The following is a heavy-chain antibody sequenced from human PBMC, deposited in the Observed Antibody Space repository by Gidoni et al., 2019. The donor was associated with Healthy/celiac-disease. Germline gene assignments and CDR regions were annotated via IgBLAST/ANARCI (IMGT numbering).Heavy chain of an antibody. CDR1: GFTFSSYA. Sequence: EVQLLESGGGWVQHGGSLRLPCAASGFTFSSYAMSWVRQAPGKGVQWVSAISGSGGSTYYADSVKGRFTISRDNSKNTLYLQMNSLRAEDTAVYYCAKDLVAVAGPFDYWGQGTLVTVSS. CDR3: AKDLVAVAGPFDY. CDR2: ISGSGGST. D-gene: IGHD6-19*01. V-gene: IGHV3-23*01. J-gene: IGHJ4*02.